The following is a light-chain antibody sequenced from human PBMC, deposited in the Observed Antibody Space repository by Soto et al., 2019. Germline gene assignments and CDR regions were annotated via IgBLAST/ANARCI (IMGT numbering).Light chain of an antibody. V-gene: IGLV2-23*01. CDR3: CSYAGSTTWV. Sequence: QSVLTQPASVSGSPGQSITISCTGTTGNVGSHNLVSWYQLHPGKAPKLLIYDAIKRPSEISNRFSGSKSGKTASLTISGLQAEDEAEYYCCSYAGSTTWVFGGGTK. J-gene: IGLJ3*02. CDR2: DAI. CDR1: TGNVGSHNL.